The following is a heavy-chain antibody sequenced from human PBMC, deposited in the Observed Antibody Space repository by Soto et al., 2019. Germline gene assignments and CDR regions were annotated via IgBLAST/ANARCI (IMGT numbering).Heavy chain of an antibody. J-gene: IGHJ4*02. CDR1: GGSISSGDYY. CDR3: AIYGGNSVYFDY. CDR2: IYYSGST. D-gene: IGHD4-17*01. Sequence: QVQLQESGPGLVKPSQTLSITCTVSGGSISSGDYYWSWIRQPPGTGLEWIGYIYYSGSTYYNPSLKSRVTISVDTSKNHFSLKLSSVTAAYTVVYYCAIYGGNSVYFDYLGQGTLGTVSS. V-gene: IGHV4-30-4*01.